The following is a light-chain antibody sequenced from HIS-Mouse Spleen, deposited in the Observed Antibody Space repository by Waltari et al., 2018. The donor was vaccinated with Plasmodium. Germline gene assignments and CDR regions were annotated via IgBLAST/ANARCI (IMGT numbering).Light chain of an antibody. Sequence: DIQMTQSPSSVSASVGDRVTITWRASQGIRSWLAWYQQKPGKAPKRLSYAASSLQSGVPSRFSGRGSGTDFTLTISSLQPEDCATYYCQQANSCPPGSTFGPGTKVDIK. CDR1: QGIRSW. J-gene: IGKJ3*01. V-gene: IGKV1-12*01. CDR3: QQANSCPPGST. CDR2: AAS.